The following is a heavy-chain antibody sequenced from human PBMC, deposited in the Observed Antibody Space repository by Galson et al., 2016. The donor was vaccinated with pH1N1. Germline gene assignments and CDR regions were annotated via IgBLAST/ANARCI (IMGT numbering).Heavy chain of an antibody. D-gene: IGHD2-15*01. CDR3: AKGGWLSWFDP. V-gene: IGHV4-59*11. Sequence: ETLSLTCTFSGGSITTHDWSLIRPPPGKGLEWIGYIYYRNPATSSYNPTLKSRITTSMDMTKNQVSLNEMSVTAEGTAVYYCAKGGWLSWFDPWGQGTLVTVSS. CDR1: GGSITTHD. CDR2: IYYRNPATS. J-gene: IGHJ5*02.